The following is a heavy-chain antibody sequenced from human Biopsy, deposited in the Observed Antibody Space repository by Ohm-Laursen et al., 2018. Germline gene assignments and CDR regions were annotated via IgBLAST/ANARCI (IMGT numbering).Heavy chain of an antibody. V-gene: IGHV4-4*07. CDR1: GGSLSSYS. D-gene: IGHD1-14*01. CDR2: IYTSGIT. Sequence: SDTQSLTCTVSGGSLSSYSWSWIRQPAGKGLEWVGQIYTSGITNYNPSLKSRVTMSVDTSKNKFSLRVSSVTAADTAVYYCARDRDRRGWFDPWGQGTLVTVSS. CDR3: ARDRDRRGWFDP. J-gene: IGHJ5*02.